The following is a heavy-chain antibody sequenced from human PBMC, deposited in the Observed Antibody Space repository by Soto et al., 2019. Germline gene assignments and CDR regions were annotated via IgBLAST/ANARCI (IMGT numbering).Heavy chain of an antibody. D-gene: IGHD3-9*01. CDR3: AKGGATYGLLTHDY. Sequence: GGSLRLSCVVSGFTFSNFAMSWVRQAPGKGLEWLSTLTGSSGVTYYADSVKGRFAISRDNSRNTLSLQMNSLTAEDTAVYYCAKGGATYGLLTHDYWGQGTRVTVSS. J-gene: IGHJ4*02. CDR1: GFTFSNFA. V-gene: IGHV3-23*01. CDR2: LTGSSGVT.